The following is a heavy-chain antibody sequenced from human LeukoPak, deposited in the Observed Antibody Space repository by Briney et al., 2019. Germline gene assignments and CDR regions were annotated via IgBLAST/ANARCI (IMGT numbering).Heavy chain of an antibody. J-gene: IGHJ6*03. Sequence: GGSLRLSCAASGFAFSSFAMGWVRQSPGKGLEWLSTNGGGNTTFYADSVKGRFTISRDNSKNTLYLHMDILRPDDTAIYYCTKELHVAVAVADYYYFYMDVWGRGTAVTVSS. CDR1: GFAFSSFA. V-gene: IGHV3-23*01. CDR3: TKELHVAVAVADYYYFYMDV. D-gene: IGHD6-19*01. CDR2: TNGGGNTT.